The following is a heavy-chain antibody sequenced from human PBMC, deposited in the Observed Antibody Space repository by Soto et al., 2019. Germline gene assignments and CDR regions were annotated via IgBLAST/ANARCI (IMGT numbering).Heavy chain of an antibody. CDR3: AKDERFGDYGMDV. J-gene: IGHJ6*02. CDR1: GFTFSSYG. CDR2: ISYDGSNK. Sequence: SLRLSCAASGFTFSSYGMHWVRQASGKGLEWVAVISYDGSNKYYADSVKGRFTISRDNSKNTLYLQMNSLRAEDTAVYYCAKDERFGDYGMDVWGQGTTVTVSS. V-gene: IGHV3-30*18. D-gene: IGHD3-10*01.